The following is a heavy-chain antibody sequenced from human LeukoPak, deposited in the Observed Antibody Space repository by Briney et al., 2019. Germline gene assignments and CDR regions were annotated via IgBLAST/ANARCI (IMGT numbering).Heavy chain of an antibody. CDR3: ASARYSSGWSNPFDH. CDR2: VSGNGGSA. Sequence: LPGGSLRLSCAASGFTFRNYGMSWVRQAPGKGLEWISAVSGNGGSAYYADSVKGRFTISRDNSKNTLYLQMNSLRAEDTAVYYCASARYSSGWSNPFDHWGQGTLVTVSS. J-gene: IGHJ4*02. D-gene: IGHD6-19*01. CDR1: GFTFRNYG. V-gene: IGHV3-23*01.